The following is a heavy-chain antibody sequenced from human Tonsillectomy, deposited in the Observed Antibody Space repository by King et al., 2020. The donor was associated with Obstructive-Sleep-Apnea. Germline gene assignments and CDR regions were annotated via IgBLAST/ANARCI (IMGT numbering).Heavy chain of an antibody. J-gene: IGHJ4*02. CDR1: GGSISSSSYY. CDR3: ARVLRNSSGWY. Sequence: QLQESGPGLVKPSETLSLTCTVSGGSISSSSYYWGWIRQPPGKGLEWIGSIYYSGSTYSNPSLKSRVTISVDTSKNQFSLKLSSVTAADTAVYYCARVLRNSSGWYWGQGTLVTVSS. D-gene: IGHD6-19*01. CDR2: IYYSGST. V-gene: IGHV4-39*07.